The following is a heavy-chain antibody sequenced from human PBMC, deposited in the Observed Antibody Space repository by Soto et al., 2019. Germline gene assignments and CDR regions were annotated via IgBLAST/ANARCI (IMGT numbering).Heavy chain of an antibody. CDR2: ISAYNGNT. CDR1: GYTFTSYG. D-gene: IGHD5-12*01. J-gene: IGHJ6*02. CDR3: ASANIVATIYAVVGDYYGMDV. Sequence: QVQLVQSGAEVKKPGASVKVSCKASGYTFTSYGISWVRQAPGQGLEWMGWISAYNGNTNYAQKLQGRVTMTTDTSTSTAYMELRSLRSDDTAVYYCASANIVATIYAVVGDYYGMDVWGQGTTVTVSS. V-gene: IGHV1-18*04.